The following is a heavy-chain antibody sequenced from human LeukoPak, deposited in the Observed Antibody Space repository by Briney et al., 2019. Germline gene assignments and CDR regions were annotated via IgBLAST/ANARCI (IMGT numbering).Heavy chain of an antibody. V-gene: IGHV4-34*01. Sequence: SETLSLTCAVYGGSFSGYYWSWIRQPPGKGLEWIGEINHSGGTNYNPSLKSRVTISVDTSKNQFSLKLSSVTAADTAVYYCARGRGSSWLYYFDYWGQGTLVTVSS. D-gene: IGHD6-13*01. CDR3: ARGRGSSWLYYFDY. J-gene: IGHJ4*02. CDR1: GGSFSGYY. CDR2: INHSGGT.